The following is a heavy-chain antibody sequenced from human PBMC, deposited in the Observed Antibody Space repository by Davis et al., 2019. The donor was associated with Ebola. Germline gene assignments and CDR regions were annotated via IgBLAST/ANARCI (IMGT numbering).Heavy chain of an antibody. J-gene: IGHJ4*02. Sequence: SVKVSCKASGGTFSSYTISWVRQAPGQGLEWMGRIIPILGIANYAQKFQGRITIIADESTSTAYVELSSLKSEDTAVYYCAGHGRRLVGYFDCWGQGTPVTVSS. CDR1: GGTFSSYT. CDR2: IIPILGIA. V-gene: IGHV1-69*02. CDR3: AGHGRRLVGYFDC. D-gene: IGHD2-2*01.